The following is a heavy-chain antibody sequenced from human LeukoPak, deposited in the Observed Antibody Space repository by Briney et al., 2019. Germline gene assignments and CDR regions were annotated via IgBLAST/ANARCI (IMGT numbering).Heavy chain of an antibody. D-gene: IGHD3-3*01. CDR1: GFTFSNAW. Sequence: GGSLRLSCAASGFTFSNAWMSWVRQAPGKGLEWVGRIKSKTDGGTTDYAAPVKGRFTISRDDSKNTLYLQMNSRKTEDTAVYYCTTEGYDFWSGPYYFDYWGQGTLVTVSS. J-gene: IGHJ4*02. CDR3: TTEGYDFWSGPYYFDY. CDR2: IKSKTDGGTT. V-gene: IGHV3-15*01.